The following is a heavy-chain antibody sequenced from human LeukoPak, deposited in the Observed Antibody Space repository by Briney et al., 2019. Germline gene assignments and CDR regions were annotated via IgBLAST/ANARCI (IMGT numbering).Heavy chain of an antibody. CDR3: AAQARIQLWSRNDY. J-gene: IGHJ4*02. CDR2: IKQDGSEK. Sequence: GGSLRLSCAASGFTFSSYWMSWVRQAPGKGLEWVANIKQDGSEKYYVDSVKGRFTISRDNAKNTLYLQMNSLRAEDTAVYYCAAQARIQLWSRNDYWGQGTLVTVSS. CDR1: GFTFSSYW. V-gene: IGHV3-7*01. D-gene: IGHD5-18*01.